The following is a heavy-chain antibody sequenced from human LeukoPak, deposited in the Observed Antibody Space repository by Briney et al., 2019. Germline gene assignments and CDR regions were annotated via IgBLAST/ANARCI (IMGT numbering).Heavy chain of an antibody. CDR2: IGTSSTTI. J-gene: IGHJ6*03. V-gene: IGHV3-48*01. CDR1: GFTFSSYT. CDR3: ARFAAGGSYYYYMDV. D-gene: IGHD6-25*01. Sequence: GGSLRLSCAASGFTFSSYTMNGLRQPPGKGLEWVSNIGTSSTTIYYADSVKGRFTISRDNAKNSLYLQMNSLRADDTAVYYCARFAAGGSYYYYMDVWGKGTTVTVSS.